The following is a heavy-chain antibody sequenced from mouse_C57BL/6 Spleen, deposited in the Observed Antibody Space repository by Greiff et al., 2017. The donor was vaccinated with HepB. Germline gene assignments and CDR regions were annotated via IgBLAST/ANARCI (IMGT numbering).Heavy chain of an antibody. D-gene: IGHD4-1*01. J-gene: IGHJ4*01. V-gene: IGHV1-80*01. CDR1: GYAFSSYW. Sequence: VHLVESGAELVKPGASVKISCKASGYAFSSYWMNWVKQRPGKGLEWIGQIYPGDGDTNYNGKFKGKATLTADKSSSTAYMQLSSLTSEDSAVYFCARLGDYDAMDYWGQGTSVTVSS. CDR3: ARLGDYDAMDY. CDR2: IYPGDGDT.